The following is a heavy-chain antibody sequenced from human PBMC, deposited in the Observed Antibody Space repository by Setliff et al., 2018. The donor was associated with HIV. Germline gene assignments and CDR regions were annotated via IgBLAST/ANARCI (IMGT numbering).Heavy chain of an antibody. Sequence: PSETLSLTCTVSGGSISNYYWSWIRQPPGKGLEWIGYIYTSGSTNYNPSLKSRVTISVDTSKNQFSLKLSSVTAADTAVYYCARHGPLSDWYFDLWGRGILVTVSS. V-gene: IGHV4-4*09. CDR3: ARHGPLSDWYFDL. CDR2: IYTSGST. CDR1: GGSISNYY. J-gene: IGHJ2*01.